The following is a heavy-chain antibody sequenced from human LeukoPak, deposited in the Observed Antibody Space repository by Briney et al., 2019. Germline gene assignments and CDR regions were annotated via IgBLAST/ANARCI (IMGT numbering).Heavy chain of an antibody. CDR2: INHRGST. D-gene: IGHD3-16*01. CDR3: ARVRSRRGWSIGELRKLVDY. Sequence: SETLSLTCAVYGGSFSGYYWSWIRQPPGKGLEWIGEINHRGSTNYNPSLKSRVTISVDTSKNQFSLRLNSVTAADTAVYYCARVRSRRGWSIGELRKLVDYWGQGTLVTVSS. CDR1: GGSFSGYY. J-gene: IGHJ4*02. V-gene: IGHV4-34*01.